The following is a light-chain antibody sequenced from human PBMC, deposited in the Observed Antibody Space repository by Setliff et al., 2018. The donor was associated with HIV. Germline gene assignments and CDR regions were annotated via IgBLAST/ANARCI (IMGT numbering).Light chain of an antibody. CDR3: SSYGGRNNWV. CDR1: SSDVGSYNY. Sequence: QSVLTQPPSASGSPGQAVTISCTGTSSDVGSYNYVSWYQQHPGKAPQLMIFEVSKRPSGIPDRFSGSKSGNTASLTVSGLQAEDEADYYCSSYGGRNNWVFGGGTKVTV. V-gene: IGLV2-8*01. J-gene: IGLJ3*02. CDR2: EVS.